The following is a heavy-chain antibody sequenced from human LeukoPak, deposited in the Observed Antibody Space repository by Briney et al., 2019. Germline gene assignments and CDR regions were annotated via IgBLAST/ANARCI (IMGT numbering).Heavy chain of an antibody. D-gene: IGHD6-19*01. Sequence: SETLSLTCTVSGGSISSYYWSWIRQPPGKGLEWIGYIHYSGSTDYKPSLKSRVTISVDTSKNQFSLKLSSMTAADTAVYYCACARRSSGWYFDYWGQGTLVTVSS. J-gene: IGHJ4*02. V-gene: IGHV4-59*08. CDR2: IHYSGST. CDR3: ACARRSSGWYFDY. CDR1: GGSISSYY.